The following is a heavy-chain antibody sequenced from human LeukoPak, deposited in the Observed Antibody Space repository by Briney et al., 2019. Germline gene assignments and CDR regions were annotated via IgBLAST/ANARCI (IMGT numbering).Heavy chain of an antibody. CDR3: AIYSYATSSARDY. Sequence: SVKVSCKASGYTITSYGISWVRQAPGQGLEWMGWISAYNGNTNYAQKLQGRVTMTTDTSTSIAYMELRSLRSDDTAVYYCAIYSYATSSARDYWGQGTLVTVSS. CDR1: GYTITSYG. J-gene: IGHJ4*02. V-gene: IGHV1-18*01. D-gene: IGHD5-18*01. CDR2: ISAYNGNT.